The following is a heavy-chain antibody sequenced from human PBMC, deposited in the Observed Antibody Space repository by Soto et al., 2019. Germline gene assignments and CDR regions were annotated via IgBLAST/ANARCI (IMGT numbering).Heavy chain of an antibody. D-gene: IGHD1-26*01. V-gene: IGHV1-8*01. CDR1: GYTFTDYG. J-gene: IGHJ4*02. Sequence: QVQLVQSGAEVKMPGASVKVSCKASGYTFTDYGINWVRQATGQGLEWMGWMNPKSGDTVYAQKFQGRVSMTRATSISTPYTEVNSLKSEDTAVYYCARGGNSVVGATVYWGQGTLVTVS. CDR2: MNPKSGDT. CDR3: ARGGNSVVGATVY.